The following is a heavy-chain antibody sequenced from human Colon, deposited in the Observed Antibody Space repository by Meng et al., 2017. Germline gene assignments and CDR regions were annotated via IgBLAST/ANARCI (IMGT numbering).Heavy chain of an antibody. J-gene: IGHJ4*02. V-gene: IGHV1-8*01. CDR3: ARRIAASGTTLGY. CDR1: GYTFTTYD. D-gene: IGHD6-13*01. Sequence: ASVKVSCKASGYTFTTYDINWVRQATGQGLEWMGWMNPNSGNTGSAQKFQGRVTRTRNTSISTAYMELSNLRSEDTAVYYCARRIAASGTTLGYWGQGTLVTVSS. CDR2: MNPNSGNT.